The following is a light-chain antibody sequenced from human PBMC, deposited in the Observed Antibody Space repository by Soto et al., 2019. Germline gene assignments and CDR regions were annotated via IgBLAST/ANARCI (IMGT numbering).Light chain of an antibody. CDR3: QTWGTGPLV. J-gene: IGLJ2*01. V-gene: IGLV4-69*01. CDR2: LNSDGSH. CDR1: SGHSSYA. Sequence: QPVLTQSPSASASLGASVKLACTLSSGHSSYAIAWHQQQPEKGPRYLMKLNSDGSHSKGDGIPDRFSGSSSGAERYLTISSLQSEDEADYYCQTWGTGPLVFGGGTKLTLL.